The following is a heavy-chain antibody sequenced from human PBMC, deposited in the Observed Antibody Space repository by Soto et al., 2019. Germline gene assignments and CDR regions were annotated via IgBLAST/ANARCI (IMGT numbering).Heavy chain of an antibody. Sequence: SVKVSCKASGATFSSYAISWVRQAPGQGLEWMGGIIPIFGTANYAQKFQGRVTITADESTSTAYMELSSLRSEDTAVYYCAIREAPQQDNYDILTGPPAGDAFEIWGQGTMVTVSS. D-gene: IGHD3-9*01. J-gene: IGHJ3*02. CDR3: AIREAPQQDNYDILTGPPAGDAFEI. CDR1: GATFSSYA. V-gene: IGHV1-69*13. CDR2: IIPIFGTA.